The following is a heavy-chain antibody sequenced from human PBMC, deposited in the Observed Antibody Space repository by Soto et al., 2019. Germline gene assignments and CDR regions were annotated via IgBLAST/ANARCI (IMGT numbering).Heavy chain of an antibody. J-gene: IGHJ3*02. CDR3: AREFGYCSGGSCYRMAFDI. Sequence: QLQLQESGPGLVKPSETLSLTCTVSGGSISSSSYYWGWIRQPPGKGLEWIGSIYYSGSTYYNPSLKSGVTISVKTSENQFTLKLSSVTAADTAVYYCAREFGYCSGGSCYRMAFDIWGQGTMVTVSS. CDR2: IYYSGST. D-gene: IGHD2-15*01. CDR1: GGSISSSSYY. V-gene: IGHV4-39*02.